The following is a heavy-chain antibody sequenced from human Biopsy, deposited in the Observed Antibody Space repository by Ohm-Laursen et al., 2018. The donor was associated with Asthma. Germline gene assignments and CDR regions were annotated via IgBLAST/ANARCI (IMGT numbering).Heavy chain of an antibody. D-gene: IGHD6-19*01. V-gene: IGHV3-53*01. CDR1: GFTVSRDY. CDR3: ARGDSSGWSHYYFDY. Sequence: SLRLSCAASGFTVSRDYMFWVRQAPGKGLEWVSVIYSGGTSDTADSVRGRFTISRDFYKNTLYLQMDSLGAEDTAVYYCARGDSSGWSHYYFDYWGQGTLVTVSS. J-gene: IGHJ4*02. CDR2: IYSGGTS.